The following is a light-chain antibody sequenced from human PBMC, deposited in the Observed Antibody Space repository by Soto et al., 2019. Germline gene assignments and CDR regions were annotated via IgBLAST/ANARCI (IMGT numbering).Light chain of an antibody. V-gene: IGLV2-8*01. CDR3: SSYAGSSNV. Sequence: ALTQPPSASGSPGQSVAISCTGTSSDVGGYNYVSWYQQHPGNAPKLMIYEVNKRPSGVPDRFSGSKSGNTASLTVSGLQAEDEADYYCSSYAGSSNVFGTGTKVTVL. CDR2: EVN. CDR1: SSDVGGYNY. J-gene: IGLJ1*01.